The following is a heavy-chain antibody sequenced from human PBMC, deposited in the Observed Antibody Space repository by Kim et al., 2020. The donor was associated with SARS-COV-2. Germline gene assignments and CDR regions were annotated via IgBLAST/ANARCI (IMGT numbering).Heavy chain of an antibody. CDR3: HRIGYYYYGMDV. Sequence: SETLSLTCAVYGGSFSGYYWSWIRQPPGKGLEWIGEINHSGSTNYNPSLKSRVTISVDTSKNQFSLKLSSVTAADTAVYYCHRIGYYYYGMDVWGQGTTVTVSS. J-gene: IGHJ6*02. CDR1: GGSFSGYY. V-gene: IGHV4-34*01. D-gene: IGHD3-16*02. CDR2: INHSGST.